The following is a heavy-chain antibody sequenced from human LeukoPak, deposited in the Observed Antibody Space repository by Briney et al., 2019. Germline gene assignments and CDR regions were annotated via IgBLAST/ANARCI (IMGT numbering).Heavy chain of an antibody. Sequence: PSETLSLTCTVSGGSISSSSYYWGWIRQPPGKGLEWIGSIYYSGSTYYNPSLKSRVTISVDTSKNQFSLKLSSVTAADTAVYYCARDRTSSGDAFDIWGQGTMVTVSS. D-gene: IGHD3-22*01. V-gene: IGHV4-39*07. CDR2: IYYSGST. CDR3: ARDRTSSGDAFDI. CDR1: GGSISSSSYY. J-gene: IGHJ3*02.